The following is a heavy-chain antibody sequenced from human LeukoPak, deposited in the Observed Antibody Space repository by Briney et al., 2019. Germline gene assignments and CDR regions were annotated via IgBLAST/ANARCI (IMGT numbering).Heavy chain of an antibody. J-gene: IGHJ6*03. CDR1: GGTFSSYA. D-gene: IGHD4-17*01. CDR2: IIPIFGTA. CDR3: ARTGTVTTQHYYYMDV. Sequence: GSSVKVSCKASGGTFSSYAISWVRQAPGQGLEWMGGIIPIFGTANYAQKFQGRVTITADESTSTAYMELSSLRSEDTAVYYCARTGTVTTQHYYYMDVWGKGTTVTISS. V-gene: IGHV1-69*01.